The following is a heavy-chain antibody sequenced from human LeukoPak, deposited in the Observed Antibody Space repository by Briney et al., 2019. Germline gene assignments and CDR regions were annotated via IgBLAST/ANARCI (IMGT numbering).Heavy chain of an antibody. Sequence: SETLSLTCAVYGGSFSGYYWSWIRQPPGKGLEWIGEINHSGSTNYNPSLKSRVTISVDTSKNQFSLKLSSVTAADTAVYYCAKSPSTYYFDSWGQGILVTVSS. CDR1: GGSFSGYY. D-gene: IGHD2/OR15-2a*01. CDR2: INHSGST. CDR3: AKSPSTYYFDS. J-gene: IGHJ4*02. V-gene: IGHV4-34*01.